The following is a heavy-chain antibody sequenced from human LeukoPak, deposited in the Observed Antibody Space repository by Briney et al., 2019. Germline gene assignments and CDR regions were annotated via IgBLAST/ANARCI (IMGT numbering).Heavy chain of an antibody. CDR2: IKQDGSEE. J-gene: IGHJ4*02. CDR3: ARHDNWNFPY. CDR1: GGSFSGYY. D-gene: IGHD1-7*01. Sequence: ETLSLTCAVYGGSFSGYYWSWIRQAPGKGLEWVANIKQDGSEEYYVNSVKGRFTISRDNAKNSLYLHMSSLRAEDTAVYYCARHDNWNFPYWGQGTLVTVSS. V-gene: IGHV3-7*01.